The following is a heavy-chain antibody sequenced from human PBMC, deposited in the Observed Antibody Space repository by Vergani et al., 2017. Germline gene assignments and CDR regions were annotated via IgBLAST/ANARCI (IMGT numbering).Heavy chain of an antibody. D-gene: IGHD3-10*01. CDR2: INHSGST. CDR3: ARPQRPSHSGSYSP. V-gene: IGHV4-34*01. Sequence: QVQLQQWGAGLLKPSETLSLTCAVYGGSFSGYYWSWIRQPPGKGLEWIGEINHSGSTNYNPSLKSRVTISVDTSKNQFSLKLSSVTAADTAVYYCARPQRPSHSGSYSPWGQGTLVTVSS. CDR1: GGSFSGYY. J-gene: IGHJ5*02.